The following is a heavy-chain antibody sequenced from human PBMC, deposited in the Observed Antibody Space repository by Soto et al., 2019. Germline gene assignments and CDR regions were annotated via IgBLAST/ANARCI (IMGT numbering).Heavy chain of an antibody. V-gene: IGHV3-30*18. CDR3: AKDRPAPGGTLDY. CDR1: GFTFSSYG. CDR2: ISYDGSNK. D-gene: IGHD2-15*01. J-gene: IGHJ4*02. Sequence: LRLSCAASGFTFSSYGMHWVRQAPGKGLEWVAVISYDGSNKYYADSVKGRFTTSRDNSKNTLYLQMNSLRAEDTAVYYCAKDRPAPGGTLDYWGQGTLVTVSS.